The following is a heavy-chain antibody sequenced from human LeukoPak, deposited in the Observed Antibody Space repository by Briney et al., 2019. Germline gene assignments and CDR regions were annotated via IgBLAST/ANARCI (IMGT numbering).Heavy chain of an antibody. CDR1: AGSISSSTYY. D-gene: IGHD6-6*01. J-gene: IGHJ4*02. CDR2: IYYSGST. CDR3: ARRERSIAARPGPFDY. V-gene: IGHV4-39*01. Sequence: PSETLSLTCTASAGSISSSTYYWGWIRQPPGKGLEWIGSIYYSGSTYYNPSLKSRVTISVDTSKNQFSLKLSSVTAADTAVYYCARRERSIAARPGPFDYWGQGTLVTVSS.